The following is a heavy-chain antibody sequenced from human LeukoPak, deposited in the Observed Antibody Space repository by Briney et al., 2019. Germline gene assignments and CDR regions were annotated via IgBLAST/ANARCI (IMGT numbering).Heavy chain of an antibody. CDR3: AREDYGDYEDAFDI. J-gene: IGHJ3*02. V-gene: IGHV3-30*04. CDR1: GFTFSSYA. D-gene: IGHD4-17*01. Sequence: PGRSLRLSCAASGFTFSSYAMHWVRQAPGKGLEWVAVISYDGSNKYYADSVKGRFTISRDNSKNTLYLQMNGLRAEDTAVYYCAREDYGDYEDAFDIWGQGTMVTVSS. CDR2: ISYDGSNK.